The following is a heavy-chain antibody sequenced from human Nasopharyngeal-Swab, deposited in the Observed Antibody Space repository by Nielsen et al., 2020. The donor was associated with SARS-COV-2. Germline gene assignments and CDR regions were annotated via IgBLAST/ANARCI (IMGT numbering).Heavy chain of an antibody. J-gene: IGHJ6*02. Sequence: ASVKVSCKASGYTFISYYMHWVRQAPGQGLEWMGIINPSGGNTRYAQKFQGRVTMTRDTSTSTVNMELSSLRSEDTAVYYCARVSELSRSYYYYEMDVWGQGTTVTVSS. CDR1: GYTFISYY. D-gene: IGHD1-26*01. V-gene: IGHV1-46*01. CDR2: INPSGGNT. CDR3: ARVSELSRSYYYYEMDV.